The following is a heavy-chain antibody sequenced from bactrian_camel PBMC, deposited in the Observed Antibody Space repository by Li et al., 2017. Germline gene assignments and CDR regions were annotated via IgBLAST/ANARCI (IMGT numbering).Heavy chain of an antibody. CDR2: IYPGADGRSTT. D-gene: IGHD7*01. CDR1: EYNSRGDC. CDR3: KADCRSGTGNIVANG. V-gene: IGHV3S53*01. J-gene: IGHJ4*01. Sequence: VQLVESGGGSVQAGCSLTLSCAASEYNSRGDCMGWFRQVPGKAREAVASIYPGADGRSTTTYADSVKGRFTISRDNAQLTAYLQMNRLKPEDTAMYQCKADCRSGTGNIVANGWGQGTQVTVS.